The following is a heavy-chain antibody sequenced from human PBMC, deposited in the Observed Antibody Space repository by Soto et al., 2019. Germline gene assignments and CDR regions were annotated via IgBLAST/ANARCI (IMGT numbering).Heavy chain of an antibody. Sequence: LRLSCAASGFPLSTYGMTWVRQAPGKGLEWVSAITGTGGNTYYVDSVKGRFTSSRDNSKNMLYLQVNSLRVEDTAVYYCAKPPKGQKVYYYYGMDVWGQGTTVTVSS. CDR1: GFPLSTYG. CDR2: ITGTGGNT. V-gene: IGHV3-23*01. CDR3: AKPPKGQKVYYYYGMDV. J-gene: IGHJ6*02.